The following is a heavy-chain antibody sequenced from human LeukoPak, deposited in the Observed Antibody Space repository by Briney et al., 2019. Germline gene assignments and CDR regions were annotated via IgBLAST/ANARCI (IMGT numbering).Heavy chain of an antibody. V-gene: IGHV1-24*01. CDR1: GYTLTELS. CDR3: ATDFAAAGTLPTD. CDR2: FDPEDGET. J-gene: IGHJ4*02. D-gene: IGHD6-13*01. Sequence: ASVKVSCKVSGYTLTELSMHWVREAPGKGLEWMGGFDPEDGETIYAQKFQGRVTMTEDTSTDTAYMELSSLRSEDTAVYYCATDFAAAGTLPTDWGQGTLVTVSS.